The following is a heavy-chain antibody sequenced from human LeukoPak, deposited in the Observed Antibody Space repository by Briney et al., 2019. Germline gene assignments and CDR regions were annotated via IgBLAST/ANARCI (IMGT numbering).Heavy chain of an antibody. J-gene: IGHJ4*02. Sequence: ASXXVSCKASGYTFTSYYMHWVRQAPGQGLEWMGIINPSGGSTSYAQKFQGRVTMTRDTSTSTVYMELSSLRSEDTAVYYCARDLGGGDGYKDCWGQGTLVTVSS. D-gene: IGHD5-24*01. CDR1: GYTFTSYY. CDR2: INPSGGST. V-gene: IGHV1-46*01. CDR3: ARDLGGGDGYKDC.